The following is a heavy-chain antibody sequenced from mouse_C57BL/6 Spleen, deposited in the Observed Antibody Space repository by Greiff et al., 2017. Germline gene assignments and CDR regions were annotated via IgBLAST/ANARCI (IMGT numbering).Heavy chain of an antibody. CDR1: GYTFTSYW. D-gene: IGHD3-1*01. CDR3: ASDGSAWVAY. CDR2: IHPNSGST. Sequence: QVQLQQPGAELVKPGASVKLSCKASGYTFTSYWMHWVKQRPGQGLEWIGMIHPNSGSTNYNEKFKSKATLTVDKSSSTAYMQLSSLASEDSAVYDCASDGSAWVAYWGQGTLVTVSA. V-gene: IGHV1-64*01. J-gene: IGHJ3*01.